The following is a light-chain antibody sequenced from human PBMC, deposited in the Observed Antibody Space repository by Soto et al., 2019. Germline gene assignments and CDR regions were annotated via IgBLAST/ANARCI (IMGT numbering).Light chain of an antibody. CDR3: SSYTNSATIV. CDR1: SSDVGYYKY. Sequence: QSALTQPASVSGSPGQSITISCTGTSSDVGYYKYVSWYQQHPGKAPKVLIYEVNNRPSGVSNRFSGSKSGNTASLTISGLQADDEADYFCSSYTNSATIVFGGGTKVTVL. V-gene: IGLV2-14*01. CDR2: EVN. J-gene: IGLJ3*02.